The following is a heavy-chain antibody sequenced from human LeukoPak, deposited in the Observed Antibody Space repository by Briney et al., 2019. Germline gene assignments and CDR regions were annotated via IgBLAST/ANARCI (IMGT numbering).Heavy chain of an antibody. V-gene: IGHV6-1*01. CDR3: AKGYSMSY. D-gene: IGHD5-12*01. CDR1: GDSVSSNSAA. Sequence: SQTLSLTCAISGDSVSSNSAAWNWVRQSPSRGLEWLGRTYYRSKWYHEYAISVRSRIITNSDTSKNQFSLHLNSVTPDDTAVYYCAKGYSMSYWGQGTLVTVSS. CDR2: TYYRSKWYH. J-gene: IGHJ4*02.